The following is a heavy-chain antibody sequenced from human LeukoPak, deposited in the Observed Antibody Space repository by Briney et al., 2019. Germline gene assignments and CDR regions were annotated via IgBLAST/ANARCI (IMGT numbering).Heavy chain of an antibody. D-gene: IGHD3-10*01. J-gene: IGHJ5*02. Sequence: PGGSLRLSCAASGFTFSSYSMNWVRQAPGKGLEWVSYISSSSTIYYADSVKGRFTISRDNAKNSLYLQMNSLRAEDTAVYYCARGANYYGSGSHNWFDPWGQGTLVTVSS. CDR3: ARGANYYGSGSHNWFDP. V-gene: IGHV3-48*04. CDR1: GFTFSSYS. CDR2: ISSSSTI.